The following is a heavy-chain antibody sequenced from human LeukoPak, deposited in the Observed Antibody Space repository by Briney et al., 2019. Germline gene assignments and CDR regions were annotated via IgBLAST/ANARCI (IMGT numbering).Heavy chain of an antibody. Sequence: GGSLRLSCAASGFTFSDYFMSWIRQAPGRGLEWISYISSSGSTIYYADSVRGRFTISRENAKNSLYLQMNSLRAGDTAVYYCARDRGGSGSYASDYYYGMDVWGQGTTVTVSS. CDR1: GFTFSDYF. V-gene: IGHV3-11*04. D-gene: IGHD3-10*01. J-gene: IGHJ6*02. CDR2: ISSSGSTI. CDR3: ARDRGGSGSYASDYYYGMDV.